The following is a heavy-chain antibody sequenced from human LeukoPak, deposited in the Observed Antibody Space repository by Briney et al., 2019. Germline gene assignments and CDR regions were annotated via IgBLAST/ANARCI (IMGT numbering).Heavy chain of an antibody. CDR2: ISGSGGNT. D-gene: IGHD6-13*01. Sequence: GGSLRLSCATSGFIFSNYAVNWVRQAPGKGLEWVSGISGSGGNTYYADSVKGRFTISRDNSKSTLYLHMNSLRAEDTAVYYCAKDAASRPGDYWGQGTLVTVSS. CDR1: GFIFSNYA. J-gene: IGHJ4*02. V-gene: IGHV3-23*01. CDR3: AKDAASRPGDY.